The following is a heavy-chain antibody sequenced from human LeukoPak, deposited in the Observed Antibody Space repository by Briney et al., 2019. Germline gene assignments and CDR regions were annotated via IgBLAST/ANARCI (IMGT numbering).Heavy chain of an antibody. CDR1: GFTFSGYA. V-gene: IGHV3-23*01. CDR3: AKSVGATGENDY. D-gene: IGHD1-26*01. J-gene: IGHJ4*02. CDR2: ISGSGGST. Sequence: GGSLRLSCAASGFTFSGYAMSWVRQAPGKGLEWVSAISGSGGSTYYADSVKGRFTISRDNSKNTLYLQVNSLRAEDTAVYYCAKSVGATGENDYWGQGTLVTVSS.